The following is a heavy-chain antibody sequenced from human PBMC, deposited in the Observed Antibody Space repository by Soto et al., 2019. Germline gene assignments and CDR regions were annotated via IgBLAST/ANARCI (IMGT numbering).Heavy chain of an antibody. Sequence: QVQLVQSGAEVKKPGSSVKVSCKASGGTFSRYAISWVRQVPGQGLEWMGGITPMFGTANYAQKFQGRVTITADESTCAVHMELRRRRSEDTAVYYCAQTLGSAVAGPGRFDLWGRGTLVIVSS. CDR1: GGTFSRYA. J-gene: IGHJ2*01. CDR3: AQTLGSAVAGPGRFDL. CDR2: ITPMFGTA. D-gene: IGHD6-19*01. V-gene: IGHV1-69*12.